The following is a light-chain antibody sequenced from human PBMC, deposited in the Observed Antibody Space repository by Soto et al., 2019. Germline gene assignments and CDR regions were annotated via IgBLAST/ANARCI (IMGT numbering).Light chain of an antibody. V-gene: IGKV1-5*03. CDR2: KAS. CDR3: QQYNSYPPT. CDR1: QSISSW. J-gene: IGKJ3*01. Sequence: DIQMTQSPSTLSASVGDRVTITCRASQSISSWLAWYQQKPGKAPNLLIYKASTLEGGVPSRFSGSGSGTEFSLTISSLQPDDLATYSCQQYNSYPPTFGPGTKLEIK.